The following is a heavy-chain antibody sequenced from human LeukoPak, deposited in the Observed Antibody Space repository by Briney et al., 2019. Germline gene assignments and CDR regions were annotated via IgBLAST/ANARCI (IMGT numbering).Heavy chain of an antibody. CDR2: ISGSAGST. Sequence: GGSLRLSCAASGFTFSSYAMSWVRQAPGKGLEWVSAISGSAGSTYYADSVKGRFTISRDNSKNTLYLQMNSLRAEDTAVYYCAKLTGPYGSGSSADYWGQGTLVTVSS. V-gene: IGHV3-23*01. CDR3: AKLTGPYGSGSSADY. J-gene: IGHJ4*02. D-gene: IGHD3-10*01. CDR1: GFTFSSYA.